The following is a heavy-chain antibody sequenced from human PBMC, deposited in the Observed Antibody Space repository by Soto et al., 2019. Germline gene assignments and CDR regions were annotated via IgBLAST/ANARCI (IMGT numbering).Heavy chain of an antibody. D-gene: IGHD6-13*01. J-gene: IGHJ5*02. CDR1: GGSISSGGYS. CDR3: ARVFSDSSSFFDP. V-gene: IGHV4-30-2*01. Sequence: SETLSLTCAVSGGSISSGGYSWSWIRQPPGKGLEWIGYIYHSGNTNYNPSLRSRVTISVDTSKNQFSLKLSSVTAADTAVYYCARVFSDSSSFFDPWGQGTLVTVSS. CDR2: IYHSGNT.